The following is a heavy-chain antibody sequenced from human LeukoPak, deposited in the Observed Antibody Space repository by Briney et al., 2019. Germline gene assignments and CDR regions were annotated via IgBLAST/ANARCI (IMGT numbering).Heavy chain of an antibody. Sequence: GGSLRLSCAASGFPFSRLAMTWVRQPPGKGLQWVSAISNSGYSTNYADSVKGRFTISRDNSKNTLYLQMNSLRAEDTAVYYCAKALDSSGWYYYNYMDVWGKGTTVTVSS. J-gene: IGHJ6*03. CDR3: AKALDSSGWYYYNYMDV. D-gene: IGHD3-22*01. CDR1: GFPFSRLA. CDR2: ISNSGYST. V-gene: IGHV3-23*01.